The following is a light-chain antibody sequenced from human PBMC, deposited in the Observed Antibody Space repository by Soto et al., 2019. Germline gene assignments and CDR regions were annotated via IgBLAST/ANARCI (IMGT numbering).Light chain of an antibody. Sequence: EIVMTQSPATLSVSPGERATLSCRASQRVSSNLAWYQQKPGQAPRLLIYGASTRATAIPARFSGSGSGTEFTLTISSLQSEDFAVYYWQQYNNWPPWTFGRGNKVEIK. V-gene: IGKV3-15*01. CDR1: QRVSSN. CDR2: GAS. CDR3: QQYNNWPPWT. J-gene: IGKJ1*01.